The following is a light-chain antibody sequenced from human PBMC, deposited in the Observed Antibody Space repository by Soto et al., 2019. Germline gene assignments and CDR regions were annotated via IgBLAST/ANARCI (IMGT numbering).Light chain of an antibody. CDR2: AAS. CDR1: QSISNY. J-gene: IGKJ4*01. CDR3: HQSYNTPLT. Sequence: DIQMTQSPSSLSASVGDRVTITCRASQSISNYLNWYQQKPGKAPKLLIYAASSLQSGVPSRFSGSGSGTDFTLTISSQQPEDFATYYCHQSYNTPLTFGGGTKVEIK. V-gene: IGKV1-39*01.